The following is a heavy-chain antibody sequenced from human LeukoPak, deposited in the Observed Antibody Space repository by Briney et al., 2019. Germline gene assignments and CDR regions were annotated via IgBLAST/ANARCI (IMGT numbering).Heavy chain of an antibody. D-gene: IGHD7-27*01. V-gene: IGHV3-7*01. CDR1: GFNFADSW. J-gene: IGHJ6*02. CDR2: ISKDGSGE. Sequence: PGGSLRLSCAASGFNFADSWMSWVRQAPGKGPEWVASISKDGSGEYYVDSVKGRFTVSRDNARNSLSLEMNSLRVEDTAVYFCATYKNWVAGDVWGQGTTVSVSS. CDR3: ATYKNWVAGDV.